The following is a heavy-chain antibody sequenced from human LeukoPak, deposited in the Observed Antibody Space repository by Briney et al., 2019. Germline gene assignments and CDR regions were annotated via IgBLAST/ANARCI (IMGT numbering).Heavy chain of an antibody. D-gene: IGHD5-12*01. CDR1: GFTFSNFE. Sequence: GGSLRLSCAASGFTFSNFEFNWVRQAPGKGLEWPSYISSSGSTISYADSVRGRFTFSRDNAKNSVFLLMNNPRAEDTAVYYCARGRYSGYDNWGQGTLVTVSS. J-gene: IGHJ4*02. CDR2: ISSSGSTI. V-gene: IGHV3-48*03. CDR3: ARGRYSGYDN.